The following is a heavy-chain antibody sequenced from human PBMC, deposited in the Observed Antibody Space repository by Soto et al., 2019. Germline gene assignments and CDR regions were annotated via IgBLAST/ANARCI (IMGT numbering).Heavy chain of an antibody. CDR1: ESAFRYST. D-gene: IGHD6-19*01. V-gene: IGHV3-64D*06. Sequence: PGGSQRHSCSPSESAFRYSTAHLVRHAPGRGLEQLGTSTYTGDTPYYADSVKGRFTISRDNSQSTLYLQMSSLRPEDTGVYYCAKDDEAVAGPRHDYWGQGTLVNGSS. CDR3: AKDDEAVAGPRHDY. CDR2: STYTGDTP. J-gene: IGHJ4*02.